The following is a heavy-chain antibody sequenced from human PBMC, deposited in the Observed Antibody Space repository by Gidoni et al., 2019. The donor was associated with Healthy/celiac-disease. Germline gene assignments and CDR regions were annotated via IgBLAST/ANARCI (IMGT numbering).Heavy chain of an antibody. CDR1: GFTFSGYA. J-gene: IGHJ4*02. CDR2: ISCSGCST. Sequence: EVQLLESGGGLVQPGGSLRLSCAASGFTFSGYALSWVRQAPGKGLEWVSAISCSGCSTYYADSVKGRFTISRDNSKNTLYLQMNSLRAEDTAVYYCAKGCEEWWGGATPYYFDYWGQGTLVTVSS. V-gene: IGHV3-23*01. CDR3: AKGCEEWWGGATPYYFDY. D-gene: IGHD1-26*01.